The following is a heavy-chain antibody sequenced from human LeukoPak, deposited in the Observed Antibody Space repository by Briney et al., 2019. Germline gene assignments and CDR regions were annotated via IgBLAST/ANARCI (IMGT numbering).Heavy chain of an antibody. CDR3: AKDSEQRSYYYGSGSPLKNYFDY. CDR2: ISCDGSNK. Sequence: GESLRLSCAASGFTFSSYGMHWVRQAPGKGLEWVAVISCDGSNKYYADSVKGRFTISRDNSKNTLYLQMNSLRAEDTAVYYCAKDSEQRSYYYGSGSPLKNYFDYWGQGTLVTVSS. J-gene: IGHJ4*02. D-gene: IGHD3-10*01. V-gene: IGHV3-30*18. CDR1: GFTFSSYG.